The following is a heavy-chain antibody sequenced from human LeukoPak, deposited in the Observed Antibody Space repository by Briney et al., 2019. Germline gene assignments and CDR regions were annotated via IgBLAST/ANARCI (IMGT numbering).Heavy chain of an antibody. CDR3: ARDRSTANGHCTGDYCYAELG. D-gene: IGHD2-8*02. J-gene: IGHJ4*02. Sequence: GGSLRLSCAASGFSFSTFWMHWVRQAPGKGLVWVSRINSDGTGTNYADSVKGRFTISRDNAKNTLSLQMNSLRAEDTAVYYCARDRSTANGHCTGDYCYAELGRGQGAQVIVSS. CDR1: GFSFSTFW. V-gene: IGHV3-74*01. CDR2: INSDGTGT.